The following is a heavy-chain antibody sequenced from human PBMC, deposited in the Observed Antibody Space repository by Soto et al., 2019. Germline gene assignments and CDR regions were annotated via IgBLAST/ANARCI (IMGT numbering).Heavy chain of an antibody. V-gene: IGHV3-73*01. Sequence: PGGSLRLSGAASGFTFSGSAMHWVRQASGKGLGWVGRIRSKANSYPTAYAASVKGRFTISGDDSKNTAYLQMNRLKTEDTAVYYCTRPPGSSSGWYSYSGMDVWGQGTTVTVSS. CDR1: GFTFSGSA. CDR2: IRSKANSYPT. J-gene: IGHJ6*02. CDR3: TRPPGSSSGWYSYSGMDV. D-gene: IGHD6-19*01.